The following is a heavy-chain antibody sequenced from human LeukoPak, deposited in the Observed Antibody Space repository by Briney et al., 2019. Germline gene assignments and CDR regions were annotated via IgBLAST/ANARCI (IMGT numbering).Heavy chain of an antibody. Sequence: ASVKVSCKASGGTFSSYAISWVRQAPGQGPEWMGGIIPIFGTANYAQKFQGRVTITTDESTSTAYMELSSLRSEDTAVYYCARTIVVVPAARRFNWFDPWGQGTLVTVSS. J-gene: IGHJ5*02. D-gene: IGHD2-2*01. CDR3: ARTIVVVPAARRFNWFDP. CDR2: IIPIFGTA. CDR1: GGTFSSYA. V-gene: IGHV1-69*05.